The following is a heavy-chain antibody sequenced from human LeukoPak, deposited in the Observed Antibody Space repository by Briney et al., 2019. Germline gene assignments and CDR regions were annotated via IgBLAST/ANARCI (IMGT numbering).Heavy chain of an antibody. CDR2: ITTNGCSI. CDR3: ARDHYEERKDCYGTSFDC. Sequence: GGSLRLSCAASGVPLNSYWMQWVRQAPQKGLVCVSRITTNGCSISYVDSVKGRFTISRDNAKNTLYLQMNSLRAEDTAVYYCARDHYEERKDCYGTSFDCWGRGTLVTVSS. D-gene: IGHD2/OR15-2a*01. J-gene: IGHJ5*01. V-gene: IGHV3-74*01. CDR1: GVPLNSYW.